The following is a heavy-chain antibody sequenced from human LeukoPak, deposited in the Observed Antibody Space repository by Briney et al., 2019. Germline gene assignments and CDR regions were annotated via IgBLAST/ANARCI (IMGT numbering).Heavy chain of an antibody. Sequence: GASVKVSCKASGYTFTSYAMHWVRQAPGQRLEWMGWINAGNGNTKYSQKFQGRVTITRDTSASTAYMELSSLRSEDTAVYYCARGFTGGWYYFDYWGQGTLVTVSS. CDR2: INAGNGNT. J-gene: IGHJ4*02. CDR3: ARGFTGGWYYFDY. V-gene: IGHV1-3*01. CDR1: GYTFTSYA. D-gene: IGHD6-19*01.